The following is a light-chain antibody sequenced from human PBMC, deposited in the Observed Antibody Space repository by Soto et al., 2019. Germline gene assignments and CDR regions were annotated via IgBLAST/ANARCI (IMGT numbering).Light chain of an antibody. Sequence: DIQMTQSPSSLSASVGDTVTITCRASQGISVHLNWYQQKPGKVPKLLIYAASNLQSGVPSSFSGSGSETDFALTISSLQPEDFATYYCQQNYSTPYTFGQGTKLQIK. CDR2: AAS. V-gene: IGKV1-39*01. J-gene: IGKJ2*01. CDR3: QQNYSTPYT. CDR1: QGISVH.